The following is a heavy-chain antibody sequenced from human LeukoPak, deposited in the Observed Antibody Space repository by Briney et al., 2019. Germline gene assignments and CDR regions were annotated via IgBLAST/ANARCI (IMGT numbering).Heavy chain of an antibody. J-gene: IGHJ3*02. CDR2: IIPIFGTA. D-gene: IGHD6-13*01. CDR1: GGTFSSYA. V-gene: IGHV1-69*01. CDR3: AREDQQLVHNDAFDI. Sequence: GSSVKVSCTASGGTFSSYAISWVRQAPGQGLEWMGGIIPIFGTANYAQKFQGRVTITADESTSTAYMELSSLRSEDTAVYYCAREDQQLVHNDAFDIWGQGTMVTVSS.